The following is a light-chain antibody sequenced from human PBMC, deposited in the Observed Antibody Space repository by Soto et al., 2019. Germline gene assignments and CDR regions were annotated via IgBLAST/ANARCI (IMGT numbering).Light chain of an antibody. CDR2: EAS. CDR1: QSISSY. V-gene: IGKV1-39*01. J-gene: IGKJ4*01. Sequence: GDRVTITCRASQSISSYLNWYQQKPGKAPKLLIYEASRLQSGVPPRFSGSGSGTDFTLTISSLQPEDFATYYCQQSYSTPLTFGGGVKVEIK. CDR3: QQSYSTPLT.